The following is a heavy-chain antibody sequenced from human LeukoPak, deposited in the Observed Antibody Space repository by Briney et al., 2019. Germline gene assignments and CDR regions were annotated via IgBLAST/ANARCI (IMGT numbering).Heavy chain of an antibody. V-gene: IGHV4-34*01. J-gene: IGHJ4*02. CDR1: GGSFSGYY. D-gene: IGHD3-3*01. CDR2: INHSGST. Sequence: PSETLSLTCAVYGGSFSGYYWSWIRQPPGKGLEWIGEINHSGSTNYNPSLKSRVTISVDTSKNQFSLKLSSVTAADTAVYYCARSFGVVLDYWGQGTLVTVSS. CDR3: ARSFGVVLDY.